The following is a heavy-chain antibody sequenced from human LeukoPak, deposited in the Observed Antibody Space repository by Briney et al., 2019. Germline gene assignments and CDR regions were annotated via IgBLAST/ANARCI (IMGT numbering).Heavy chain of an antibody. CDR2: ISWNNGST. CDR1: GFTFDDYA. D-gene: IGHD3-10*01. V-gene: IGHV3-9*01. Sequence: PGGSLRLSCAASGFTFDDYAMYWVRQAPGKGLEWVSGISWNNGSTGYADSVKGRFTISRDNAKNSLYLQMNSLRAEDTALYYCAKDKSAMVRGVGDAFDIWGQGTMVTVSS. J-gene: IGHJ3*02. CDR3: AKDKSAMVRGVGDAFDI.